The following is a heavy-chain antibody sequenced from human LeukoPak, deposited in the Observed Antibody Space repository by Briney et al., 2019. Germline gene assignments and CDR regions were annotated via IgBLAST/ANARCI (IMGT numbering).Heavy chain of an antibody. CDR2: ISYDGSNK. CDR1: GFTFSSYA. CDR3: ARVVGYFDY. Sequence: GGSLRLSCAASGFTFSSYAMHWVRQAPGKGLEWVAVISYDGSNKYYADSVKGRFTISRDNSKNTLYLQMNSLRAEDTAVYYCARVVGYFDYWGQGTLVTVSS. V-gene: IGHV3-30-3*01. D-gene: IGHD1-26*01. J-gene: IGHJ4*02.